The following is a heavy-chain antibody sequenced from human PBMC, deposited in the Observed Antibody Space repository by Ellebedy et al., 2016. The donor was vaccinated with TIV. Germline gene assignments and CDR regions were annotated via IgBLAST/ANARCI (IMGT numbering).Heavy chain of an antibody. Sequence: MPGGSLRLSCTVSGGSVSSSTYYWGWVRQPPGKGLEWLGSVHYSGSTYYHPSPGSRVTISADTSRNQFSLNLTSVTAADTAVYYCVRGLGYCTNGVCRMDVWGQGTTVTVSS. CDR1: GGSVSSSTYY. J-gene: IGHJ6*02. D-gene: IGHD2-8*01. CDR3: VRGLGYCTNGVCRMDV. CDR2: VHYSGST. V-gene: IGHV4-39*07.